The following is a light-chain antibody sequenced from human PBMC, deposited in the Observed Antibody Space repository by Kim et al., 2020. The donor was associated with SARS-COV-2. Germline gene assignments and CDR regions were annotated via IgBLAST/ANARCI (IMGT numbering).Light chain of an antibody. J-gene: IGKJ2*01. CDR1: QSISSN. CDR2: GAS. CDR3: QQYNDWPRT. Sequence: EIVMTQSPATQSVSPGERATLSCRASQSISSNLAWYQQKPGQAPRLLIYGASTRATGISGRFSGSGSGTEFTLTISSLQSEDFAVYYCQQYNDWPRTFGQGTKLEI. V-gene: IGKV3-15*01.